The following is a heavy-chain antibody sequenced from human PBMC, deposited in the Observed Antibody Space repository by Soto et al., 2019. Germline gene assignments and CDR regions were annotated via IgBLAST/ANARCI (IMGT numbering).Heavy chain of an antibody. D-gene: IGHD2-2*01. CDR2: IYYSEST. V-gene: IGHV4-59*08. Sequence: PSETLSLTCTVSGGSISSYYWSWIRQPPGKGLEWIGYIYYSESTNYNPSLKSRVTISVDTSKNQFSLKLSSVTAADTAVYYCARKPRTYCSSTSCYEDAFDIWGQGTMVTVSS. CDR1: GGSISSYY. CDR3: ARKPRTYCSSTSCYEDAFDI. J-gene: IGHJ3*02.